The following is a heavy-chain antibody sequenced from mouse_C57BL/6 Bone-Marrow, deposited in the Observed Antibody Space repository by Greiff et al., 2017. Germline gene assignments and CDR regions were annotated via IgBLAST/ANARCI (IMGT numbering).Heavy chain of an antibody. V-gene: IGHV1-62-2*01. D-gene: IGHD1-1*01. Sequence: VQGVESGAELVKPGASVKLSCKASGYTFTEYTIHWVKQRSGQGLEWIGWFYPGSGSIKYNEKFKDKATLTADKSSSTVYMELSRLTSEDAAVYFCARHEADYGSSYYFDYWGQGTTLTVSS. CDR1: GYTFTEYT. CDR2: FYPGSGSI. CDR3: ARHEADYGSSYYFDY. J-gene: IGHJ2*01.